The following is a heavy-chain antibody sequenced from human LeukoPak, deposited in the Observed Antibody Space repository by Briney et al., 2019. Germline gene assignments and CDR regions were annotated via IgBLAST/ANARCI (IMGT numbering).Heavy chain of an antibody. CDR2: ISPNNGGT. Sequence: ASVKVSCKTSGYTFTGYYMHWVRQAPGQGLEWMGWISPNNGGTNYAQKFQGRVTMTLDTSISTGYMELSSLRSDDTAIYFCAIVGGRGWYYFDYWGQGTLVTVFS. CDR3: AIVGGRGWYYFDY. CDR1: GYTFTGYY. D-gene: IGHD4-23*01. V-gene: IGHV1-2*02. J-gene: IGHJ4*02.